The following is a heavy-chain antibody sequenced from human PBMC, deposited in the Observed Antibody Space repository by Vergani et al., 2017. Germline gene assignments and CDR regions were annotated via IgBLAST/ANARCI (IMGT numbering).Heavy chain of an antibody. Sequence: QVQLQESGPGLVKASQTLSLTCSVSGAYVGSGGYYCGWVRKRPGMGLDWIGYIYYSGTTYYNPSLESRLTISLDTSENHLSLKLTSVTAAGTAVYYCPRQKDYDMDVWGKGTTVTGS. CDR3: PRQKDYDMDV. CDR2: IYYSGTT. J-gene: IGHJ6*03. V-gene: IGHV4-31*03. CDR1: GAYVGSGGYY.